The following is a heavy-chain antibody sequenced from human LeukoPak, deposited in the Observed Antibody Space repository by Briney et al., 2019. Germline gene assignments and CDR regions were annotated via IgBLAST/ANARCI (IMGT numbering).Heavy chain of an antibody. J-gene: IGHJ6*03. D-gene: IGHD2-21*01. CDR3: AKEEGTNCGGDCYYYMDV. Sequence: GGSLRLSCAASGFSFRSSAMSWVRQAPGEGLEWVSAVSRSGDDTYYADSVRGRFTVSRDNSRNTLYLHMSSLRAEDTAVYYCAKEEGTNCGGDCYYYMDVWGKGTTVTVSS. V-gene: IGHV3-23*01. CDR1: GFSFRSSA. CDR2: VSRSGDDT.